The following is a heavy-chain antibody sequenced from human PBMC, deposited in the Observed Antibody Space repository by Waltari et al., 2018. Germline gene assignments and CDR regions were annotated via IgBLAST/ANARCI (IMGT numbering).Heavy chain of an antibody. CDR3: ARVPLTTFYWYFDL. CDR1: GFTFSSYA. CDR2: IYYSGST. Sequence: VQLVESGGGLVQPGGSLRLSCAASGFTFSSYAMSWVRQAPGKGLEWIGSIYYSGSTYDNPSLKSRVTISVDTSKNQFSLKLSSVTAADTAVYYCARVPLTTFYWYFDLWGRGTLVTVSS. D-gene: IGHD3-16*01. V-gene: IGHV4-38-2*01. J-gene: IGHJ2*01.